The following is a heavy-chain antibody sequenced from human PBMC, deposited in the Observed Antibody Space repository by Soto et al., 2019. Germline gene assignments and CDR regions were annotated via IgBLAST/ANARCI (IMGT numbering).Heavy chain of an antibody. D-gene: IGHD2-2*01. CDR3: AIAHQGPANYYYYGMDV. CDR1: GYTFTSYY. J-gene: IGHJ6*02. Sequence: GASVKVSCKASGYTFTSYYMHWVRQAPGQGLEWMGIINPSGGSTSYAQKFQGRVTMTRDTSTSTVYMELSSLRSEDTAVYYCAIAHQGPANYYYYGMDVWGQGTTVTVSS. V-gene: IGHV1-46*01. CDR2: INPSGGST.